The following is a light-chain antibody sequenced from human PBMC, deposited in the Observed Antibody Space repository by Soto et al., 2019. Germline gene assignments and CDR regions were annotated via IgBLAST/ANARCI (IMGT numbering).Light chain of an antibody. J-gene: IGLJ1*01. CDR3: SSYTTTFTQV. CDR1: SSNIGSNF. CDR2: RNN. V-gene: IGLV1-47*01. Sequence: QSVLTQPPSASGTPGQRVTISCSGSSSNIGSNFVYWYQQFPGTAPKLLIYRNNQRPSGVPDRFSGSKSGTSASLAINGLRAEDEADYYCSSYTTTFTQVFGTGTKLTVL.